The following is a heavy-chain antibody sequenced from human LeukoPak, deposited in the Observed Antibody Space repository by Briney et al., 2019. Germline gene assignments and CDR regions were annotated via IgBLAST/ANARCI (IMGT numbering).Heavy chain of an antibody. V-gene: IGHV1-46*01. CDR1: GYTFTGYY. J-gene: IGHJ3*02. D-gene: IGHD6-13*01. Sequence: GASVKVSCKASGYTFTGYYMHWVRQAPGQGLEWMGIINPSGGSTSYAQKFQGRVTMTRDMSTSTVYMELSSLRAEDTAVYYCATSHPTKTKIGIAPGAFDIWGQGTMVTVSS. CDR2: INPSGGST. CDR3: ATSHPTKTKIGIAPGAFDI.